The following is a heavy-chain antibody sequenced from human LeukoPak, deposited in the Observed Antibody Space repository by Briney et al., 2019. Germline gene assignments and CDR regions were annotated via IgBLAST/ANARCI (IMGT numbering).Heavy chain of an antibody. D-gene: IGHD2-15*01. CDR1: GGTFSSYA. J-gene: IGHJ6*03. V-gene: IGHV1-69*05. Sequence: GASVKVSCKASGGTFSSYAISWVRQAPGQGLEWMGGIIPIFGTANYAQKFQGRVTITTDESTSTAYMELSSLRSEDTAVYYCARASRIATYYYYYYMDVWGKGTTVTVSS. CDR2: IIPIFGTA. CDR3: ARASRIATYYYYYYMDV.